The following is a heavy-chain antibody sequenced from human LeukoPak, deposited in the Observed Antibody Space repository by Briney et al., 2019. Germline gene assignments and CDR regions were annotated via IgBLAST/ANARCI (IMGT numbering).Heavy chain of an antibody. V-gene: IGHV5-51*01. J-gene: IGHJ3*02. CDR3: ARRVDFGANLDAFDI. CDR2: IYPGDSDT. D-gene: IGHD4-23*01. CDR1: GYRFTSNW. Sequence: GESLKISCEGSGYRFTSNWIAWVRQMPGKGLELMGIIYPGDSDTRYSPSFQGQVTISADKSISTAYLQWSSLKASDTAMYFCARRVDFGANLDAFDIWGHGTKVSVSS.